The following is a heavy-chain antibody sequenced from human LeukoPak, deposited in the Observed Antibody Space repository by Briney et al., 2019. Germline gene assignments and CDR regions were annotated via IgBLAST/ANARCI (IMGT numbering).Heavy chain of an antibody. CDR3: ARHQRGYYYYYMDV. J-gene: IGHJ6*03. Sequence: SETLSLTCTVSGGSISSSSYYWGWIRQPPGKGLDWIGSIYYSGSTYYNPSLKSRVTISVDTSKNQFSLKLSSVTAADTAVYYCARHQRGYYYYYMDVWGKGTTVTISS. CDR1: GGSISSSSYY. V-gene: IGHV4-39*01. CDR2: IYYSGST.